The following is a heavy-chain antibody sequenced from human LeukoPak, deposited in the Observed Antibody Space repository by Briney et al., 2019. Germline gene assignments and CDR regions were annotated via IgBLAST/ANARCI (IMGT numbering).Heavy chain of an antibody. Sequence: PGGSLRLSCAGSGFTFSSYAMSWVRQAPGKGLEWVSAISGSGGSTYYADSVKGRFTISRDNSKNTLYLQMNSLRAEDTAVYYCAKGPYDSSGYYIDYWGQGTLVTVSS. V-gene: IGHV3-23*01. CDR2: ISGSGGST. CDR3: AKGPYDSSGYYIDY. CDR1: GFTFSSYA. D-gene: IGHD3-22*01. J-gene: IGHJ4*02.